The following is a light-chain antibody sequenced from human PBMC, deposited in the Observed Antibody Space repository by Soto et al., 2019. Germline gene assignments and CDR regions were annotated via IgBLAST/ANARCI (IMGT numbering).Light chain of an antibody. CDR1: QSVLYSSNNKNY. CDR2: WAS. CDR3: QQYYSTPLT. V-gene: IGKV4-1*01. Sequence: DVVMTQSPDSLAVSLGERATINCKSSQSVLYSSNNKNYLAWYQRKPGQPPKVLIYWASTRESGVPDRFSGSGAGTDFTLTSSSLQAEEGAVYYCQQYYSTPLTFGQGTRLEI. J-gene: IGKJ5*01.